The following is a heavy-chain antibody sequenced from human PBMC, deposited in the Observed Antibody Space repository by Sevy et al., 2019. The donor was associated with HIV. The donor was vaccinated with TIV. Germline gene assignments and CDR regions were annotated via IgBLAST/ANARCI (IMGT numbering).Heavy chain of an antibody. CDR1: GGSISSGNYY. D-gene: IGHD2-15*01. CDR3: ARDATEYTSSAVFYDP. CDR2: ISYTGNT. J-gene: IGHJ5*02. Sequence: SETLSLTCTVSGGSISSGNYYWHWIRQPPGKGLEWIGYISYTGNTYYNPSLKSPVTISGDTSNNQFSLRLTSVTAADTAVYYCARDATEYTSSAVFYDPWGRGTLVTFSA. V-gene: IGHV4-30-4*01.